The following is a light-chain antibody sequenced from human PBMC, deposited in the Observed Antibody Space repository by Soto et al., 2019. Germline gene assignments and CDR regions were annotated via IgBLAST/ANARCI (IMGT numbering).Light chain of an antibody. CDR1: RANIGSNS. V-gene: IGLV1-44*01. CDR3: RAWDGVLGLSLDCGSGLGVTAV. J-gene: IGLJ7*01. Sequence: SMRPQPPRESGKLGLVGVISKTKSRANIGSNSVNWYQQLPAPAPKLLIYINNQRPSGLPARFSGSKPDTSASLAITGLQAYDEADYYFRAWDGVLGLSLDCGSGLGVTAV. CDR2: INN.